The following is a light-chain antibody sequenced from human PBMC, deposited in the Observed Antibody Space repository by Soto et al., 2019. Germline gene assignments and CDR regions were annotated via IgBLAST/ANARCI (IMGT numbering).Light chain of an antibody. CDR2: DAS. Sequence: EIFLTQSPDTLSLSPGEXATLSCRASQSVTNYIAWYQQRPGQAPRLLIYDASNRATGVPARFSGSGSGTDFTLTISDLEPADFGLYYCQQSLNWPPGFGQGTKEDIK. V-gene: IGKV3-11*01. J-gene: IGKJ1*01. CDR1: QSVTNY. CDR3: QQSLNWPPG.